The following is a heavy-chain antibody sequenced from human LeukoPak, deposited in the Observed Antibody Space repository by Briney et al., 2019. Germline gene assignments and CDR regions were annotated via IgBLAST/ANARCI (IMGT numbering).Heavy chain of an antibody. CDR3: AREWIQLWLHAFDI. J-gene: IGHJ3*02. V-gene: IGHV3-30-3*01. CDR2: ISYDGSNK. CDR1: GFTFSSYA. D-gene: IGHD5-18*01. Sequence: GRSLRLSCAASGFTFSSYAVHWVRQAPGKGLEWVAVISYDGSNKYYADSVKGRFTISRDNSKNTLYLQMNSLRAEDTAVYYCAREWIQLWLHAFDIWGQGTMVTVSS.